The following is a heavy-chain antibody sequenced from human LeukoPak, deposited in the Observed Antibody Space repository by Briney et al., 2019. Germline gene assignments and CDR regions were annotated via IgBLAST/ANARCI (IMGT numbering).Heavy chain of an antibody. V-gene: IGHV5-51*01. CDR3: ARYCCSTSCYFYGMDV. Sequence: GESLKISCKGSGYSFTSYWIGWVRQMPGKGLEWMGIIYPGDSDTRYSPSFQGQVTISADKSISTAYLQWSSLKASDTAMYYCARYCCSTSCYFYGMDVWGQGTTVTVSS. D-gene: IGHD2-2*01. J-gene: IGHJ6*02. CDR2: IYPGDSDT. CDR1: GYSFTSYW.